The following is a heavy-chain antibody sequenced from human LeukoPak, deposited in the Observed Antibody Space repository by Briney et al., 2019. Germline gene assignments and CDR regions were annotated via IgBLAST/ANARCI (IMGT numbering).Heavy chain of an antibody. CDR3: ARDRYYGSGSYIS. CDR2: INPNSDGT. V-gene: IGHV1-2*02. CDR1: GYTFTGYY. D-gene: IGHD3-10*01. Sequence: ASVKVSCKASGYTFTGYYMHWVRQAPGQGLEWMGWINPNSDGTSYAQKFRGRVTMTRDTSISTAYMELSRLRSDDTAVYYCARDRYYGSGSYISWGQGTLVTVSS. J-gene: IGHJ5*02.